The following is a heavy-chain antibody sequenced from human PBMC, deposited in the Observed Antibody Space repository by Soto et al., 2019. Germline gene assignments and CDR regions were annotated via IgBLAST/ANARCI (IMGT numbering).Heavy chain of an antibody. CDR1: GYSITSYW. D-gene: IGHD3-3*01. V-gene: IGHV5-51*01. CDR2: IYPGDSDT. Sequence: GELLTISCRGSGYSITSYWIGWVSQMPGKGLEWMGIIYPGDSDTTYSPSFQGQVTISADKSINTVYLQWSSLKASDTATYYCARLGFDYDFLSGYYNVHHYYGIDVWGQGTTVTVSS. J-gene: IGHJ6*02. CDR3: ARLGFDYDFLSGYYNVHHYYGIDV.